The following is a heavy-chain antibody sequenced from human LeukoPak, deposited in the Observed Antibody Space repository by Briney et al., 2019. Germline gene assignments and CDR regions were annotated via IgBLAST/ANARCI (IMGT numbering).Heavy chain of an antibody. CDR2: IYSGGST. CDR1: GFTVSSNY. CDR3: ARESSWDYYYYMDV. Sequence: TGGSLRLSCAASGFTVSSNYMSWVRQAPGKGLEWVSVIYSGGSTYYAGSVKGRFTISRDNSKNTLYLQMNSLRAEDTAVYYSARESSWDYYYYMDVWGKGTTVTVSS. J-gene: IGHJ6*03. D-gene: IGHD2-15*01. V-gene: IGHV3-53*01.